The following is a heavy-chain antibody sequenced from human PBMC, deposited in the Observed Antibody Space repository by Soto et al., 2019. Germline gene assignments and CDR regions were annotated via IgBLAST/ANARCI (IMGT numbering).Heavy chain of an antibody. CDR3: ARVEQGAATTVVDAFDI. Sequence: QVQLQQWGAGLLKPSETLSLTCAVYGGFVSSGSYYWSWIRQPPGKGLEWIGEMSHSGGTHFNPSLKRRVTTSVDTSTNQSSRKMRSVTAADTDLYYCARVEQGAATTVVDAFDIWGPGTMVTVSS. J-gene: IGHJ3*02. D-gene: IGHD1-1*01. CDR1: GGFVSSGSYY. V-gene: IGHV4-34*01. CDR2: MSHSGGT.